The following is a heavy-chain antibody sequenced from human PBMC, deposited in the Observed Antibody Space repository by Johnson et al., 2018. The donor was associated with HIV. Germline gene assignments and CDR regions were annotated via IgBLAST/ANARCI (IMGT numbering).Heavy chain of an antibody. D-gene: IGHD3-10*01. CDR1: GFTVSSYY. J-gene: IGHJ3*02. CDR3: ARDFVAFGECTAFDI. V-gene: IGHV3-11*01. Sequence: QVQLVESGGGLVQPGGSLRLSCAASGFTVSSYYMSWVRQAPGKGLEWVSYISSRGSTIYYADSVKGRFTISRDNAKNSLYLQMNSLRAEDTALYYCARDFVAFGECTAFDIWGQGTMVTVSS. CDR2: ISSRGSTI.